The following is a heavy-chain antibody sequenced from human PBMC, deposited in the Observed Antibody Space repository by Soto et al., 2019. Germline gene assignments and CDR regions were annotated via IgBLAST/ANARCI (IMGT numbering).Heavy chain of an antibody. CDR3: ARDHSVIAAAKSFDY. Sequence: GGSLRLSCAASGFTFSNYSMNWVRQAPGKGLEWVSSISSSSSYIYYADSVKGRFTISRDNAKNSLYLQMNSLRAEDTAVYYCARDHSVIAAAKSFDYWGQGTLVTVPS. CDR1: GFTFSNYS. J-gene: IGHJ4*02. V-gene: IGHV3-21*01. CDR2: ISSSSSYI. D-gene: IGHD6-13*01.